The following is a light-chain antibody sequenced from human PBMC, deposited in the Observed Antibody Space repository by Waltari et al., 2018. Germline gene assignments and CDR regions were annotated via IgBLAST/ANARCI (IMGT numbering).Light chain of an antibody. Sequence: DIQMTQSPSSLSASVGDTVTITCRASQGIGNYLNWFQQKPGKAPKLLIYAATTLQSGVPSRVSGSGSGTEFTLTINSLQPEDFATYYCLQHNSYPLTFGGGTKVEIK. CDR1: QGIGNY. CDR2: AAT. V-gene: IGKV1-17*01. J-gene: IGKJ4*01. CDR3: LQHNSYPLT.